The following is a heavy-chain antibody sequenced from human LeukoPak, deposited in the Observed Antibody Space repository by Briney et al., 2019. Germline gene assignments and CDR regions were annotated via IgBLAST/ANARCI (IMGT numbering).Heavy chain of an antibody. V-gene: IGHV3-23*01. Sequence: GGSLRLSCAASGFTFSDYAMSWVRQAPGKGLEWVSLISGSGVAYDADSVKGRFTVSRDNSKNTLYLQMNSLRAEDTAVYYCAKDLDIVATITGNWGQGTLVTVSS. CDR2: ISGSGVA. D-gene: IGHD5-12*01. CDR1: GFTFSDYA. CDR3: AKDLDIVATITGN. J-gene: IGHJ4*02.